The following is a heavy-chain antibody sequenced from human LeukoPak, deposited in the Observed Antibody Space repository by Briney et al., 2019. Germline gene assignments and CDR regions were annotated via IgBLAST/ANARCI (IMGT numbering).Heavy chain of an antibody. Sequence: SETLSLTCTVSGNSVSSGTSYWSWIRQPPGRGLEWIGYIFYRGSTNYNTSLKSRVTISVDAPRNQFSLKLSSGTAADTAVYYCATSPEPDWFDPWGQGTLVSVSS. D-gene: IGHD1-14*01. CDR3: ATSPEPDWFDP. J-gene: IGHJ5*02. CDR2: IFYRGST. CDR1: GNSVSSGTSY. V-gene: IGHV4-61*01.